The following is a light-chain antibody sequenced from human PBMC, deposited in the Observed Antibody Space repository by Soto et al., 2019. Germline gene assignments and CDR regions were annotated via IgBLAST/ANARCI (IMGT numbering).Light chain of an antibody. CDR2: STN. CDR3: VLYMGSGISL. CDR1: SGSVSTSYY. Sequence: QTVVTQEPSFSVSPGGTVTLTCGLSSGSVSTSYYPSWYQQTPGQAPRTLIYSTNTRSSGVPDRFSGSILGNKAALTITGAQADDVSDYYCVLYMGSGISLFGGGTKLTVL. J-gene: IGLJ3*02. V-gene: IGLV8-61*01.